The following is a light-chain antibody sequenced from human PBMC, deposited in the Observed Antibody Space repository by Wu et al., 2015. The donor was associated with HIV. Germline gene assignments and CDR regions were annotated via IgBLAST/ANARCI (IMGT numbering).Light chain of an antibody. CDR3: QNYDSALIT. CDR2: GAS. Sequence: DIQMTQSPSSLSASVGDRVTITCRASQGISNFLAWYQQKSGKVPKLLIYGASALQSGVPSRFSGSGSGTDFTLTVTSLQPEDVATYYCQNYDSALITFGQGTRLEIK. V-gene: IGKV1-27*01. CDR1: QGISNF. J-gene: IGKJ5*01.